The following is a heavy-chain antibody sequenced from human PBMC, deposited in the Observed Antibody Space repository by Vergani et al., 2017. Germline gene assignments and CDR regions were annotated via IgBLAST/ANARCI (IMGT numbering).Heavy chain of an antibody. CDR3: ARDRYYLGSGSYPYFYYYGLDV. D-gene: IGHD3-10*01. J-gene: IGHJ6*02. V-gene: IGHV3-74*03. CDR2: IKSDGSIT. Sequence: DVHLAESGGGFFQPGGSLRLSCSASGFSFNSYWMHWVRQAPGKGLLWVSRIKSDGSITAYADSVKGRFTISRDNAQNTLYLQMNSLRVEDTGVYYCARDRYYLGSGSYPYFYYYGLDVWGQGTAVTVSS. CDR1: GFSFNSYW.